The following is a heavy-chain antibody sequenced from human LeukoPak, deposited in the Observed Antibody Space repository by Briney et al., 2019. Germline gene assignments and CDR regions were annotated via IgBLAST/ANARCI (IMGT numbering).Heavy chain of an antibody. J-gene: IGHJ5*02. V-gene: IGHV4-61*02. CDR2: VVPSGVT. D-gene: IGHD3-10*01. CDR3: ARDRGSTTARGVPSWFDP. CDR1: GDSVSNDVYY. Sequence: PSETLSLTCTVSGDSVSNDVYYWTWIRQPAGKGLEWIGRVVPSGVTRYNPSFEGRLTISVDTAKNQFSLKLTSMTAADTAVYYCARDRGSTTARGVPSWFDPWGHGTLVTVSS.